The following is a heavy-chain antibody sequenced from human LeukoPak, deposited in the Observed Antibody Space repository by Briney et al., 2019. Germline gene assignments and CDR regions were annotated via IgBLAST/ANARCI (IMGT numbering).Heavy chain of an antibody. Sequence: PSETLPLTCAVSGGSISSSNWWSWVRQPPGKGLEWIGEIYHSGSTNYNPSLKSRVTISVDKSKNQFSLKLSSVTAADTAVYYCANRMVRGVIITAFDIWGQGTMVTVSS. V-gene: IGHV4-4*02. J-gene: IGHJ3*02. D-gene: IGHD3-10*01. CDR3: ANRMVRGVIITAFDI. CDR2: IYHSGST. CDR1: GGSISSSNW.